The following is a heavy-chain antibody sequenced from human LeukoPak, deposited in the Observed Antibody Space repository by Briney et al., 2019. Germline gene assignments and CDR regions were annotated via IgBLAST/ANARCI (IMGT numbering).Heavy chain of an antibody. CDR1: GGSISTINW. CDR3: ASLTTAEAFDI. D-gene: IGHD3-22*01. V-gene: IGHV4-4*02. CDR2: IYHGGNT. J-gene: IGHJ3*02. Sequence: SGTLSLTCAVSGGSISTINWWSWVRQSPGKGLEWIGQIYHGGNTNYNPSLKSRVTISVDTSKNQFSLKLSSVTAADTAVYYCASLTTAEAFDIWGQGTMVTVSS.